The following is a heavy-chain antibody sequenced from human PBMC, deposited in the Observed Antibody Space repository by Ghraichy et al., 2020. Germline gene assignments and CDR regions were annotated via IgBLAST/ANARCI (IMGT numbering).Heavy chain of an antibody. V-gene: IGHV4-34*01. D-gene: IGHD3-10*01. CDR3: ARVTRVLWFGELYSDY. J-gene: IGHJ4*02. CDR2: INHSGST. CDR1: GGSFSGYY. Sequence: SETLSLTCAVYGGSFSGYYWSWIRQPPGKGLEWIGEINHSGSTNYNPSLKSRVTISVDTSKNQFSLKLSSVTAADTAVYYCARVTRVLWFGELYSDYWGQGTLVTVSS.